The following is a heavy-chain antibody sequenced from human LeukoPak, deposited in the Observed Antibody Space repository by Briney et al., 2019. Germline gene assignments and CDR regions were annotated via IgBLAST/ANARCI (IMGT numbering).Heavy chain of an antibody. CDR3: TRDIGDFVSDF. CDR2: IHYGGTT. CDR1: GGSFSGYY. V-gene: IGHV4-34*01. Sequence: SETLSLACAVYGGSFSGYYWSWIRQPPGKGLEWIGSIHYGGTTHYNPSLQSRVTISADTSKNQFALDLRSVTAADTAVYYCTRDIGDFVSDFWGQGTLVTVSS. D-gene: IGHD2-21*02. J-gene: IGHJ4*02.